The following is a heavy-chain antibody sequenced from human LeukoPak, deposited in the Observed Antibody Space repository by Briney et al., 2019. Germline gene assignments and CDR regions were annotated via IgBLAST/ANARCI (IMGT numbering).Heavy chain of an antibody. D-gene: IGHD4-23*01. V-gene: IGHV1-69*05. Sequence: GASVKVSCKASGGTFSNYAISWVRQAPGQGFEWMGGIIPMLGITNYAQRFQGRVTITTDESTITAYMELSRLIFEDTAVYYCATELRWKDHWGQGTLVTVSS. CDR1: GGTFSNYA. CDR3: ATELRWKDH. CDR2: IIPMLGIT. J-gene: IGHJ4*02.